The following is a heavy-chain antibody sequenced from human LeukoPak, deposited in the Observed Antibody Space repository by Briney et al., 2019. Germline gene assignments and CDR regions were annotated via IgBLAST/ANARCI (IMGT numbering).Heavy chain of an antibody. CDR2: INHSGST. V-gene: IGHV4-34*01. D-gene: IGHD2-2*01. CDR1: GGSISSGGYS. CDR3: ARYVHCSSTSCLGYYYYGMDV. Sequence: SETLSLTCAVSGGSISSGGYSWSWIRQPPGKGLEWIGEINHSGSTNYNPSLKSRVTISVDTSKNQFSLKLSSVTAADTAVYYCARYVHCSSTSCLGYYYYGMDVWGQGTTVTVSS. J-gene: IGHJ6*02.